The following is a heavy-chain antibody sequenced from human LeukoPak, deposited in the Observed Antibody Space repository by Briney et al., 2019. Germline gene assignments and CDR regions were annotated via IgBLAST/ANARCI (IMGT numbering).Heavy chain of an antibody. CDR1: GGSIRSNSYY. D-gene: IGHD3-22*01. V-gene: IGHV4-39*01. CDR3: ARLDDHSRGYFIDY. J-gene: IGHJ4*02. Sequence: PSEALSLTCSVSGGSIRSNSYYWGWIRQSPGKGLEWIGSIYHAGSVNYNPSLKSRVTISVDTSKNQFSLDLNSVTAADTAVYYCARLDDHSRGYFIDYWGQGTLVTVSS. CDR2: IYHAGSV.